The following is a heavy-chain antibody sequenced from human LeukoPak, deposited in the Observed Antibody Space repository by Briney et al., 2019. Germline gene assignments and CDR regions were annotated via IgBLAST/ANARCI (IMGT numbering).Heavy chain of an antibody. CDR1: GGTFSSYA. Sequence: ASVKVSCKASGGTFSSYAISWVRQAPGQGLEWMGRINPIFGIANYAQKFQGRVTITADKSTSTAYMELSSLRSEDTAVYYCAREAIRDGYQTDYWGQGTLVTVSS. CDR3: AREAIRDGYQTDY. D-gene: IGHD5-24*01. J-gene: IGHJ4*02. V-gene: IGHV1-69*04. CDR2: INPIFGIA.